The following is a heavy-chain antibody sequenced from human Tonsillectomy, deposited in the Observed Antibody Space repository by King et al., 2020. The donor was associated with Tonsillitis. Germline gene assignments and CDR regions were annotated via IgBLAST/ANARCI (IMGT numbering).Heavy chain of an antibody. V-gene: IGHV3-7*03. CDR2: INQDGSEK. Sequence: VQLVESGGGLVQHGGSLRLSCAASGFTFNNYWMSWVRQAPGKGLEWVANINQDGSEKYYVDSVKGRFTISRDNAKNSLYLQMNSLRAEDTAVYYCARDQQYQLPYYGMDVWGQGTTVTVSS. CDR3: ARDQQYQLPYYGMDV. CDR1: GFTFNNYW. J-gene: IGHJ6*02. D-gene: IGHD2-2*01.